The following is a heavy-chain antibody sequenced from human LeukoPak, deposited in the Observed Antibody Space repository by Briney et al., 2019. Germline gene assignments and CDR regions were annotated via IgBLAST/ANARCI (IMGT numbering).Heavy chain of an antibody. J-gene: IGHJ5*02. D-gene: IGHD3-3*01. V-gene: IGHV1-3*04. CDR3: ASPIFWDPSAFDP. CDR1: GYTFTNYA. CDR2: INTGNGHA. Sequence: GASVKVSCRTSGYTFTNYAMHWVRQAPGHRLEWMGWINTGNGHAKYLRKFQGRVTITRDTSASTAYMELSSLRSEDTAVYYCASPIFWDPSAFDPWGQGTLVTVSS.